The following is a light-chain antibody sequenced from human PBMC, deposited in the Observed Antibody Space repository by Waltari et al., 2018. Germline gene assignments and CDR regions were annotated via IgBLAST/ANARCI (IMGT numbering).Light chain of an antibody. J-gene: IGLJ2*01. CDR1: SNDVGGYHY. CDR3: NSYTNRNTVV. V-gene: IGLV2-14*01. Sequence: QSALTQPASLSGSPGQSITISCTGTSNDVGGYHYLSWYQQHPGKAPILLIYDVSNRPSGFSNLVSGSKSGNTASLTISRLQAEDEADDYCNSYTNRNTVVFGGGTKLTVL. CDR2: DVS.